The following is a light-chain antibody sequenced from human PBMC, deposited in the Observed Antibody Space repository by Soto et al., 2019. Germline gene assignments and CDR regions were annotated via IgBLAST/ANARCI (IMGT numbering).Light chain of an antibody. CDR3: QQYNSYSRDT. CDR2: DAS. V-gene: IGKV1-5*01. Sequence: DIQMTQSPSTLSASVGDRVTITCRASQSISSWLAWYQQKPGKAPKLLIYDASSLESGFPSRFSGSGSGTEFTLTISSLQPDDFATYYCQQYNSYSRDTFGQGTKLEIK. CDR1: QSISSW. J-gene: IGKJ2*01.